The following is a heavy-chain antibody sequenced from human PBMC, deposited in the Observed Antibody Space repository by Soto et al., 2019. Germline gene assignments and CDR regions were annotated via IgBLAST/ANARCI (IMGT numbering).Heavy chain of an antibody. J-gene: IGHJ4*02. CDR2: MNPNSGNT. V-gene: IGHV1-8*01. D-gene: IGHD6-6*01. CDR3: ARGGFLKKVIMIAARRLDY. Sequence: QVQLVQSGAEVKKPGASVKVSCKASGYTFTSYDINWVRQATGQGLEWMGWMNPNSGNTGYAQKFQGRVTMTRNTSISTAYMELSSLRSEDTAVYYCARGGFLKKVIMIAARRLDYWGQGTLVTVSS. CDR1: GYTFTSYD.